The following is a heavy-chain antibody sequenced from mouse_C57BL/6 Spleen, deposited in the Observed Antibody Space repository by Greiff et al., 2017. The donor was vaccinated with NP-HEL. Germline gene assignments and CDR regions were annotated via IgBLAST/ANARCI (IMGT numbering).Heavy chain of an antibody. CDR2: IYPGSGST. J-gene: IGHJ4*01. V-gene: IGHV1-55*01. D-gene: IGHD1-1*01. CDR3: ARRNYYGSHAMDY. Sequence: VQLQQPGAELVKPGASVKMSCKASGYTFTSYWITWVKQRPGQGLEWIGDIYPGSGSTNYNEKFKSKATLTVDTSSSTAYMQLSSLTSEDSAVYYCARRNYYGSHAMDYWGQGTSVTVSS. CDR1: GYTFTSYW.